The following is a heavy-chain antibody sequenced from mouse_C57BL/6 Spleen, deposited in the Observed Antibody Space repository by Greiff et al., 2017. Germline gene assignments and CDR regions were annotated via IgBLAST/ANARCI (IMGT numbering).Heavy chain of an antibody. CDR2: ISSGGSYT. CDR1: GFTFSSYG. J-gene: IGHJ2*01. CDR3: ARKLGDYDDYFDY. D-gene: IGHD2-4*01. Sequence: EVHLVESGGDLVKPGGSLKLSCAASGFTFSSYGMSWVRQTPDKRLEWVATISSGGSYTYYPDSVKGRFTISRDNAKNTLYLQMSSLKSEDTAMYYCARKLGDYDDYFDYWGQGTTLTVSS. V-gene: IGHV5-6*01.